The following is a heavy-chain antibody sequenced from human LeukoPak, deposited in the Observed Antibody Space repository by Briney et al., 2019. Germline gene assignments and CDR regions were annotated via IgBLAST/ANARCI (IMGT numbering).Heavy chain of an antibody. CDR1: GYSFTNYW. CDR3: AKTIASLGSGARYFDP. CDR2: MHPGESEI. D-gene: IGHD5/OR15-5a*01. J-gene: IGHJ5*02. V-gene: IGHV5-51*01. Sequence: GESLKISCKASGYSFTNYWIAWVRQKPGKDLEWMGIMHPGESEINYSPPFEGQVTISADTSISTAYLEWYSLKASGSAIYYCAKTIASLGSGARYFDPWGQGTMITVSS.